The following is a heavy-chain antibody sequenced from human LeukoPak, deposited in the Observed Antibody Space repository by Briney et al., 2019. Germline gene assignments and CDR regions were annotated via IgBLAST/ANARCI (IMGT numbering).Heavy chain of an antibody. Sequence: ASVKVSCKPSGYTFTNYDINWVRQATGQGLEWMGWMNPKSGNTGSAQRFQGRVTLTRDTSISTAYMELSSLRSEDTAVYYCARVWGSIDYWGQGPLVTVSS. V-gene: IGHV1-8*01. CDR1: GYTFTNYD. CDR3: ARVWGSIDY. D-gene: IGHD7-27*01. CDR2: MNPKSGNT. J-gene: IGHJ4*02.